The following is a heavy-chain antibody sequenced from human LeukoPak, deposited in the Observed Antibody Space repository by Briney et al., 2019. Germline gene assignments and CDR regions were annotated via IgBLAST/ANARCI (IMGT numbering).Heavy chain of an antibody. D-gene: IGHD6-19*01. J-gene: IGHJ6*03. CDR3: ARASYSSGWYDANGAYYYYYYMDV. CDR1: GGTFSSYA. Sequence: ASVKVSCKASGGTFSSYAISWVRQAPGQGLEWMGGIIPIFGTANYAQKFQGRVTITADKSTSTAYMELSSLRSEDTAVYYCARASYSSGWYDANGAYYYYYYMDVWGKGTTVTVSS. CDR2: IIPIFGTA. V-gene: IGHV1-69*06.